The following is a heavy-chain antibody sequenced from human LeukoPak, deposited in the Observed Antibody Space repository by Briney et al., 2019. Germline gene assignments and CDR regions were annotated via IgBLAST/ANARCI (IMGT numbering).Heavy chain of an antibody. V-gene: IGHV4-34*01. CDR3: AAGSSSRPDY. CDR1: GGSLSGYC. CDR2: INHSGST. Sequence: SETLSLTCAVYGGSLSGYCWSWIRQPPGKGLEWIGEINHSGSTNYNPSLKSRVTISVDTSKNQFSLKLSSVTAAVTAVHYCAAGSSSRPDYWGQGTLVTVSS. D-gene: IGHD6-13*01. J-gene: IGHJ4*02.